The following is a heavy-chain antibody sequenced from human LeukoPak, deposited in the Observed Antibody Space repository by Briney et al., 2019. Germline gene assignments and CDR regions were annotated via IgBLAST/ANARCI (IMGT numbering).Heavy chain of an antibody. V-gene: IGHV1-18*01. D-gene: IGHD3-10*01. Sequence: GASVKVSCKASGYTFTSYGISWVRQAPGQGLEWMGWISAYNGNTNYAQKLQGRVTMTTDTSTSTAYMELRSLRSDGTAVYYCARSGRSLYYYYYMDVWGKGTTVTVSS. CDR2: ISAYNGNT. J-gene: IGHJ6*03. CDR1: GYTFTSYG. CDR3: ARSGRSLYYYYYMDV.